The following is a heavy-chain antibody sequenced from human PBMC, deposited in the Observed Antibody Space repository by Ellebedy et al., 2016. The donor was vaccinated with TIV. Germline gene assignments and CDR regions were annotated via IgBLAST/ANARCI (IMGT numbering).Heavy chain of an antibody. V-gene: IGHV3-21*01. CDR1: GFTFSSYT. J-gene: IGHJ4*02. CDR2: ISSGSSYI. Sequence: PGGSLRLSCAASGFTFSSYTMNWVRQAPGKGLEWVSSISSGSSYIYYADSVRGRFIISRDNARNSVSLQMNSLRAEDTAVYYCARGVGVHHSYYFDYWGQGALVTVSS. D-gene: IGHD1-26*01. CDR3: ARGVGVHHSYYFDY.